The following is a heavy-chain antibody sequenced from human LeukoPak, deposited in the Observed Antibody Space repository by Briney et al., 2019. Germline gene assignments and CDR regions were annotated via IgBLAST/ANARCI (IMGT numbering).Heavy chain of an antibody. CDR1: GGSISSSSYY. D-gene: IGHD2-2*01. Sequence: SETLSLTCTVSGGSISSSSYYWGWIRQPPGKGQEWIGSIYYSGSTYYNPSLKSRVTISVDTSKNQFSLKLSSVTAADTAVYYCARRGFDCSSTSCYYYWGQGTLVTASS. CDR2: IYYSGST. CDR3: ARRGFDCSSTSCYYY. V-gene: IGHV4-39*01. J-gene: IGHJ4*02.